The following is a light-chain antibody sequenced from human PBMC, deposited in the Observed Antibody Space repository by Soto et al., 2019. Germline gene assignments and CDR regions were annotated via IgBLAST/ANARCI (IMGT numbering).Light chain of an antibody. CDR2: GAS. CDR1: QGISSF. V-gene: IGKV1-9*01. CDR3: QQLNSYPRT. Sequence: IQLTQSPSSLSASVGDRVTITCRASQGISSFLAWYQQKPGKAPNLLIYGASTLQSGVPSRFSGSGSGTDFTLTIASLQPEDFATYYCQQLNSYPRTFCQGNKVEVK. J-gene: IGKJ1*01.